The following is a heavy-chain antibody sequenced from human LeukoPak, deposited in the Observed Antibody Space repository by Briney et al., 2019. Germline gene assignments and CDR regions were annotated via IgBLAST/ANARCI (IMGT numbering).Heavy chain of an antibody. J-gene: IGHJ4*02. CDR3: ARETLTTVVTPSYYFDY. CDR2: IIPIFGTA. Sequence: ASVKVSCKASGGTFSSYAISWVRQAPGQGLEWMGGIIPIFGTANYAQKFQGRVTITADESTSTAYMELSSLRSEDTAVYYCARETLTTVVTPSYYFDYWGQGTLVTVSS. D-gene: IGHD4-23*01. CDR1: GGTFSSYA. V-gene: IGHV1-69*13.